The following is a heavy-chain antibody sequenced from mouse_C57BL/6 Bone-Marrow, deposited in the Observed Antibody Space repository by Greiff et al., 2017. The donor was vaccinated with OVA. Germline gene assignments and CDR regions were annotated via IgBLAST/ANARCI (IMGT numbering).Heavy chain of an antibody. Sequence: QVQLQQSGAELARPGASVKLSCKASGYTFTSYGISWVKQRTGQGLEWIGEIYPRSGNTYYNEKFKGKATLTADKSSSTAYMELRSLTSEDSAVYFCAVITTVVATRYMDYWGQGTTLTVSS. CDR2: IYPRSGNT. J-gene: IGHJ2*01. CDR3: AVITTVVATRYMDY. V-gene: IGHV1-81*01. CDR1: GYTFTSYG. D-gene: IGHD1-1*01.